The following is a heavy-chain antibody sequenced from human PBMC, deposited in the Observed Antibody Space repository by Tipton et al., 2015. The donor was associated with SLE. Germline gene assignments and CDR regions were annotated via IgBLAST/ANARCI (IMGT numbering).Heavy chain of an antibody. J-gene: IGHJ2*01. D-gene: IGHD3-22*01. CDR2: IYYSGST. CDR1: GGSISSHY. Sequence: TLSLTCTVSGGSISSHYWSWIRQTPGKGLEWIGYIYYSGSTNYSPSLKSRVTISVDTSKNQFSLKLSSMTAADTAMYYCVRDPQGYYYDSRGYFDLWGRGTLVTVSS. CDR3: VRDPQGYYYDSRGYFDL. V-gene: IGHV4-4*08.